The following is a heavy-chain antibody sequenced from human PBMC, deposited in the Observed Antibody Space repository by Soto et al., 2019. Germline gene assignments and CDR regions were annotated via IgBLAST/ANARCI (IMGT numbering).Heavy chain of an antibody. D-gene: IGHD3-3*01. CDR1: GGTFSSYT. Sequence: QVQLVQSGAEVKKPGSSVKVSCKASGGTFSSYTISWVRQAPGQGLEWMGRIIPILGIANYAQKSQGRVTITADKSTRPASMELRSLRSEDTALYYCALRPPLQVGQPTKDYWGQGTLVTVSS. J-gene: IGHJ4*02. CDR2: IIPILGIA. CDR3: ALRPPLQVGQPTKDY. V-gene: IGHV1-69*02.